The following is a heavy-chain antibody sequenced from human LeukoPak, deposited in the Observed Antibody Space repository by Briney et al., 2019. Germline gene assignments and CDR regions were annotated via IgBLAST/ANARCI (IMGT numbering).Heavy chain of an antibody. CDR1: GFTFNSFF. CDR2: ISQDGSET. CDR3: VRDLGHSRHYFEY. V-gene: IGHV3-7*01. J-gene: IGHJ4*02. Sequence: PGGSLRLSCAASGFTFNSFFLNWVRLTPGRELEWLVCISQDGSETFYMDSVRGRFTISRDNTKNSLYLQMDSLRAEDTAVYFCVRDLGHSRHYFEYWGQGALVTVSS. D-gene: IGHD7-27*01.